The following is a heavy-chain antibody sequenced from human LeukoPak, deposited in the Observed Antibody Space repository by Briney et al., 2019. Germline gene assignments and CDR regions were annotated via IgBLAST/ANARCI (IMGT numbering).Heavy chain of an antibody. CDR3: AREQTTYYYGSGSYYPSAFDI. Sequence: PSETLSLTCTVSGYSISSGHYWGWIRQPPGKGLEWIGSIYRSGNTFYNPSLKSRVTISVDTSKNQFSLKLSSVTAADTAVYYCAREQTTYYYGSGSYYPSAFDIWGQGTMVTVSS. D-gene: IGHD3-10*01. J-gene: IGHJ3*02. CDR1: GYSISSGHY. V-gene: IGHV4-38-2*02. CDR2: IYRSGNT.